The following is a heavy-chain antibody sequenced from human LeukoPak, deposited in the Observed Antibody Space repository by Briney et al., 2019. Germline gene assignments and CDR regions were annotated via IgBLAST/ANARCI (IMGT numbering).Heavy chain of an antibody. CDR2: IIPIFGTA. CDR1: GGTFSSYA. V-gene: IGHV1-69*13. CDR3: ARDGPGSYYRSGYYFDY. J-gene: IGHJ4*02. Sequence: SVKVSCKASGGTFSSYAISWVRQAPGQGLEWMGGIIPIFGTANYAQKFQGRVTITADESTSTAYMELSSLRSEDTAVYYCARDGPGSYYRSGYYFDYWGQGTLVTVSS. D-gene: IGHD3-10*01.